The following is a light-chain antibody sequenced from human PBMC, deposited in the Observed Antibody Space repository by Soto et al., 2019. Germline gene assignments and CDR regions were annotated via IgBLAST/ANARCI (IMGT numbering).Light chain of an antibody. CDR2: DTS. CDR1: QGIGDT. J-gene: IGKJ4*01. CDR3: QPYTNWPLT. Sequence: VMRKSPATLSASPGEGATLSCRDSQGIGDTLAWYQHKPGQTPRLLIYDTSTRATGVPTRFSGSRSGAEFTLTINSLQSEDFAVYYCQPYTNWPLTFGGGTKVDIK. V-gene: IGKV3-15*01.